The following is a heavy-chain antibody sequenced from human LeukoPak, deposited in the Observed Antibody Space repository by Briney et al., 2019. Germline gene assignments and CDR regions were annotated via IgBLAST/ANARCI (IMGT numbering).Heavy chain of an antibody. J-gene: IGHJ4*02. CDR1: GGSISSYY. V-gene: IGHV4-59*08. CDR2: ISYSGST. Sequence: PSETLSLTCTVSGGSISSYYWSWIRQPPGKGLEWIGDISYSGSTNYNPSLKSRVTISVDTSKNQFSLKPSSVTAADTAVYYCARGGWYGRYFDYWGQGTLVTVSS. CDR3: ARGGWYGRYFDY. D-gene: IGHD6-19*01.